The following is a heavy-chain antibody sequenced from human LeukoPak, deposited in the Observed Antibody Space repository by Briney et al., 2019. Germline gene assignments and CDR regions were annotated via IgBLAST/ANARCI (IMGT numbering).Heavy chain of an antibody. CDR3: ARGGYGDYNYYYYYYMDV. D-gene: IGHD4-17*01. V-gene: IGHV4-61*02. Sequence: PSETLSLTCTVSGDSISSGDYYWSWIRQPAGKGLEWIGRISSSGSTNYNPSLKSRVTISVDTSKNQFSLKLSSVTAADTAVYYCARGGYGDYNYYYYYYMDVWGKGTTVTISS. CDR2: ISSSGST. J-gene: IGHJ6*03. CDR1: GDSISSGDYY.